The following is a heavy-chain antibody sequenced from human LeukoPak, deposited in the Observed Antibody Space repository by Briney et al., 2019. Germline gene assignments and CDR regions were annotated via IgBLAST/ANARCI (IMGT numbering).Heavy chain of an antibody. CDR1: GGSISSSNYY. V-gene: IGHV4-39*01. Sequence: SETLSLTCTVSGGSISSSNYYWGWIRQPPGKGLEWIGSIYYSGSTFYNPSLKSRVIISVDTSKNRFSLQLSSVTAADTAVYYCARPRGVVTTNYNIDAFDIWGQGTMVTVSS. D-gene: IGHD2-21*02. J-gene: IGHJ3*02. CDR3: ARPRGVVTTNYNIDAFDI. CDR2: IYYSGST.